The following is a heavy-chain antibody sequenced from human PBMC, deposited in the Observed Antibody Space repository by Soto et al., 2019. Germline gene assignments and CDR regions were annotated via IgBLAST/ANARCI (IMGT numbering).Heavy chain of an antibody. CDR3: AKSRGVRQGDGMDV. V-gene: IGHV3-30*18. J-gene: IGHJ6*02. CDR1: GFTFSSYG. D-gene: IGHD3-10*01. Sequence: GGSLRLSCAASGFTFSSYGMHWIRQAPGKGLEWVAVISYDGSNKYYADSVKGRFTISRDNSKNTLYLQMNSLRAEDTAVYYCAKSRGVRQGDGMDVWGQGTTVTVSS. CDR2: ISYDGSNK.